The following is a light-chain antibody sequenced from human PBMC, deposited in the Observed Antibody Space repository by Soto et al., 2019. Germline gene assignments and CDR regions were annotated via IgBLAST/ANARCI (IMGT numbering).Light chain of an antibody. J-gene: IGKJ4*01. V-gene: IGKV1-5*01. CDR3: QQYQSYTS. CDR2: RAS. Sequence: DVQMTQSPSTLSASVGDTVTITCRASRNVNTWVAWYQQKPGKAPNLLIYRASTLESGVPSRFSGSGSGTEFTLAISSLQPDDFATYFCQQYQSYTSFAGGTKVEIK. CDR1: RNVNTW.